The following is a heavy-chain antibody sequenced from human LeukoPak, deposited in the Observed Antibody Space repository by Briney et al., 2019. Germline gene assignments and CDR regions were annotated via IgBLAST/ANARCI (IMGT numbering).Heavy chain of an antibody. CDR1: RGSISTFY. CDR2: IFASRTA. CDR3: ARGRSYSSGWFVDY. Sequence: SETLSLTCTVSRGSISTFYWSWIRQPAGKGLEWIGRIFASRTANYNPSLKRRITLSVDTSKNVVSLTLTSVTAADTAVYYCARGRSYSSGWFVDYWGQGTPVTVSS. V-gene: IGHV4-4*07. D-gene: IGHD6-19*01. J-gene: IGHJ4*02.